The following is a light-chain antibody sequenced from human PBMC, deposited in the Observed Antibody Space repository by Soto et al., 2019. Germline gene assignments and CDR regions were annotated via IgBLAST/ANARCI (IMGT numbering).Light chain of an antibody. J-gene: IGKJ1*01. CDR2: AAS. CDR1: QAITDY. V-gene: IGKV1-16*01. CDR3: QQYRTYPWT. Sequence: DIQMTQSPSSLSASVGERVTITCRASQAITDYLAWFQQRPEEAPKSLIYAASSLQSGVPSRFSGSGSGTVFTLTINNIQPEDFATYYCQQYRTYPWTFGPGTTVDIK.